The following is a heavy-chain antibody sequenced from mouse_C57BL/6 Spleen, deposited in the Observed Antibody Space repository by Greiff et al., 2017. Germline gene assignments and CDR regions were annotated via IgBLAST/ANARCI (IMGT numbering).Heavy chain of an antibody. Sequence: EVQLVESAGGLVQPGSSMKLSCTASGFTFSDYYMAWVRQVHEKGLEWVANITYDGSSTYYMDSLKSRFIISRDNAKNILYLQMGRLKSEDTATYYWARDSYDGDKGAMGDWGQGASVTV. J-gene: IGHJ4*01. CDR3: ARDSYDGDKGAMGD. CDR1: GFTFSDYY. D-gene: IGHD2-3*01. V-gene: IGHV5-16*01. CDR2: ITYDGSST.